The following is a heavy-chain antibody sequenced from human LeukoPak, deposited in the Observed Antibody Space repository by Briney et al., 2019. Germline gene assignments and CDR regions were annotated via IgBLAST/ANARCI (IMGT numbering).Heavy chain of an antibody. Sequence: SQTLSLTCAISGDSVSRNSAAWNWIRQSPSRGLEWLGRTYYRSKWYNDYAVFVKSRITINPDTSKNQFSLHLNSVTPEGTAVYYCASGEQLSLRYWGQGTLVIVSS. D-gene: IGHD5-18*01. CDR3: ASGEQLSLRY. V-gene: IGHV6-1*01. J-gene: IGHJ4*02. CDR2: TYYRSKWYN. CDR1: GDSVSRNSAA.